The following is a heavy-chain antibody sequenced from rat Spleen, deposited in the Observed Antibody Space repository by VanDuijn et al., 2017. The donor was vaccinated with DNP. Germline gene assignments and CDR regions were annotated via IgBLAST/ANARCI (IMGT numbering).Heavy chain of an antibody. V-gene: IGHV5-34*01. Sequence: EVQLVESGGDLVQPGRSLKLSCSASGFTFSNYGMYWLRQAPGKGLEWVASIGSSGSYIYYGDTMKGRFTISRENAKNTLYLEMTNLRSEDTALYYCASRGGTYYFDNWGQGVMVTVSS. CDR2: IGSSGSYI. J-gene: IGHJ2*01. D-gene: IGHD1-11*01. CDR3: ASRGGTYYFDN. CDR1: GFTFSNYG.